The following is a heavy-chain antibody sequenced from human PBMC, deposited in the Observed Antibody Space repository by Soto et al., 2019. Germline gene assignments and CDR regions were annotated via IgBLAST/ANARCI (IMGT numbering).Heavy chain of an antibody. Sequence: PSETLSLTCTVSGGSISSYYWSWIRQPPGKGLEWIGYIYYSGSTNYNPSLKSRVTISVDTSKNQFSLKLSSVTAADTAVYYCARHAGQAGGYDCRGASDCYYMDVWGKGTTVTVSS. V-gene: IGHV4-59*08. D-gene: IGHD5-12*01. J-gene: IGHJ6*03. CDR2: IYYSGST. CDR1: GGSISSYY. CDR3: ARHAGQAGGYDCRGASDCYYMDV.